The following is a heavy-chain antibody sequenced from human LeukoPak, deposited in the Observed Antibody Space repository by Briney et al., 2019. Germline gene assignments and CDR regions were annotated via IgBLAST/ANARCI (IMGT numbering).Heavy chain of an antibody. CDR3: ARVSGDPETTDAPDI. J-gene: IGHJ3*02. V-gene: IGHV4-59*11. CDR1: GGSISGHY. D-gene: IGHD1/OR15-1a*01. Sequence: PSETLSLTCTVSGGSISGHYWTWIRQPPGKGLEWIGYIHYSGRTDYNPSLKSRVNISVDTSKGQFSLKLTSVSAADTAVYYCARVSGDPETTDAPDIWGQGTMVTVSS. CDR2: IHYSGRT.